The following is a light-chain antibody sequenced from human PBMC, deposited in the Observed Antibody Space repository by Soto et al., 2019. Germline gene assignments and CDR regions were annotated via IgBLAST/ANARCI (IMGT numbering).Light chain of an antibody. CDR1: QSLLH. CDR3: EQYYTSPVT. Sequence: DIVMTQSPDSLAVSLGERATINCKSSQSLLHLAWYQQKPGQPPKLLIYWASTRESGVPYRYSGSGSGTDFTLTLSSLQAEDVAVYYCEQYYTSPVTCGQGAKVVIK. CDR2: WAS. V-gene: IGKV4-1*01. J-gene: IGKJ1*01.